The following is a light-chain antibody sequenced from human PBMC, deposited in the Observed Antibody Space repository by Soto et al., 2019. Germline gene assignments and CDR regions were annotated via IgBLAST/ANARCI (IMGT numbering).Light chain of an antibody. CDR1: QGIGSW. Sequence: DIQMTQSPSSVSASVGDRVTITCRASQGIGSWLAWFQQKPGEAPSLLIYAASSLHSGVPSRFSGSGSGTDFTLTIPSLQPEDCATYYCQQGDSFPLPFGGGTKVEIK. J-gene: IGKJ4*01. CDR3: QQGDSFPLP. V-gene: IGKV1-12*01. CDR2: AAS.